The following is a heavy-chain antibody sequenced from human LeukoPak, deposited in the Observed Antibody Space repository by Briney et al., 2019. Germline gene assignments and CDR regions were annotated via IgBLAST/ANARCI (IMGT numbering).Heavy chain of an antibody. D-gene: IGHD2-21*02. CDR2: INPHSGGT. V-gene: IGHV1-2*02. CDR3: VREGNELLSKNFDY. CDR1: GFTFTGYY. Sequence: EASVKDSCKASGFTFTGYYIHWVRQAPGQGLEWMGYINPHSGGTNSPQKFQGRVTMTTDTSISAAYMELSSLISDDTAMYYCVREGNELLSKNFDYWGQGTLVTVSS. J-gene: IGHJ4*02.